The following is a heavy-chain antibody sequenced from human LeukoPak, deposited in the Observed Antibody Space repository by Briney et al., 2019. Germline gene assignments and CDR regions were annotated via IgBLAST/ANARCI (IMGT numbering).Heavy chain of an antibody. CDR3: AKDAHSGYDNGAFDY. CDR2: IWYDGSNK. V-gene: IGHV3-33*06. D-gene: IGHD5-12*01. Sequence: PGGSLRLSCAASGFTFSRYGMHWVRQAPGKGLEWVAVIWYDGSNKYYADSVKGRFTISGDNSKNTLYLQMNSLRAEDTAVYYCAKDAHSGYDNGAFDYWGQGTLVTVSS. CDR1: GFTFSRYG. J-gene: IGHJ4*02.